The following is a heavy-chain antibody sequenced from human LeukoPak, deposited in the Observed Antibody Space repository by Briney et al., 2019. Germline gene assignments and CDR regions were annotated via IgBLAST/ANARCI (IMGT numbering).Heavy chain of an antibody. CDR1: GYTFTGYY. V-gene: IGHV1-2*02. CDR2: INLNSGGT. CDR3: AKDWYSSGWTTFDY. Sequence: ASVKVSCKASGYTFTGYYMHWVRQAPGQGLECMGWINLNSGGTGYAQRFQGRVTMTRDTSISTAYMELSSLRSDDTAVYYCAKDWYSSGWTTFDYWGQGTLVTVSS. D-gene: IGHD6-19*01. J-gene: IGHJ4*02.